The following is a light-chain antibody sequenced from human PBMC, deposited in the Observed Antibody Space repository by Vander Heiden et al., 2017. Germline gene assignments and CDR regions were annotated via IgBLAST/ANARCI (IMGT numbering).Light chain of an antibody. Sequence: EIELTQSPATLSSSPGERSTLSCMASQSVSSSYLAWYQQKPGQAPRLLIYGASSRATGIPDRFSGSGSGTDFTLTISRLEPEDFAVYYWQQYGSSPLTFGGGTKVEIK. CDR1: QSVSSSY. CDR3: QQYGSSPLT. V-gene: IGKV3-20*01. CDR2: GAS. J-gene: IGKJ4*01.